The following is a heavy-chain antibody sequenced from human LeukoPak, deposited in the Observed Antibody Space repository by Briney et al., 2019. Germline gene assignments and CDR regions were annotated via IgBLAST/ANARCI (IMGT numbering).Heavy chain of an antibody. V-gene: IGHV4-34*01. CDR1: GGSFSGYY. Sequence: PSETLSLTCAAYGGSFSGYYWSWIRQPPGKGLEWIGEINHSGSTNYNPSLKSRVTISVDTSKNQFSLKLSSVTAADTAVYYCARSRRITIFGVVIYNWFDPWGQGTLVTVSS. D-gene: IGHD3-3*01. CDR2: INHSGST. J-gene: IGHJ5*02. CDR3: ARSRRITIFGVVIYNWFDP.